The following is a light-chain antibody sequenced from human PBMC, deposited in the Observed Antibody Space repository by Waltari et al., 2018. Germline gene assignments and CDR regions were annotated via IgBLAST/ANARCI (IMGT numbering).Light chain of an antibody. V-gene: IGKV2-28*01. CDR1: QSLLHSNGYNY. J-gene: IGKJ1*01. CDR3: MQSLRALWT. CDR2: LGS. Sequence: DIVVTQSPLSLPVTPGEPASISCRSSQSLLHSNGYNYLVWYLQKPGQSPQLLISLGSNRASGVPDRFSGSGSGTDFTLKISRVEAEDVGVYYCMQSLRALWTFGQGTKVEIK.